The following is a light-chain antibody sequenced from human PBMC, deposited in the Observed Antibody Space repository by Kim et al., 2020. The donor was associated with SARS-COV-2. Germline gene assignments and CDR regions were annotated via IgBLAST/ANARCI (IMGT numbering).Light chain of an antibody. CDR1: SSTIGRNY. V-gene: IGLV1-47*01. CDR2: KNK. Sequence: GQRIIISCSGSSSTIGRNYVYWYQHFPGTAPKLLIYKNKERHSGVPARFSGSKSGTSASLAISGLRSEDEAHYYCAAWDDSLNNWIFGGGAQLTVL. J-gene: IGLJ3*02. CDR3: AAWDDSLNNWI.